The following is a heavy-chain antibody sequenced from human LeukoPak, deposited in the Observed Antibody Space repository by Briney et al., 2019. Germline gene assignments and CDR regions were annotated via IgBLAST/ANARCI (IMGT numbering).Heavy chain of an antibody. J-gene: IGHJ4*02. D-gene: IGHD3-16*02. CDR1: GFTFSTYA. Sequence: GSLRLSCAASGFTFSTYAMIWVRQAPGKGLEWVSVISGSGDGTYYADSVKGRFTISRDNSKNTLYLQMNSLRAEDTAVYFCAKDLVAGIIYYWGQGTLVTVSS. CDR3: AKDLVAGIIYY. CDR2: ISGSGDGT. V-gene: IGHV3-23*01.